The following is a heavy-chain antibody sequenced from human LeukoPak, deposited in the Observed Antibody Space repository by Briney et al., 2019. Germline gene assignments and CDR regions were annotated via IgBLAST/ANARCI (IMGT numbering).Heavy chain of an antibody. CDR2: INPNSGGT. CDR3: ARMGYYYDSSGYFLDY. D-gene: IGHD3-22*01. V-gene: IGHV1-2*02. J-gene: IGHJ4*02. Sequence: ASVKVSCKASGYTFTGYYMHWVRQAPGQGLEWMGWINPNSGGTNYAQKFQGRVTMTRDTSISTAYMELSRLRSDDTAVYYCARMGYYYDSSGYFLDYWGQGTLVTVSS. CDR1: GYTFTGYY.